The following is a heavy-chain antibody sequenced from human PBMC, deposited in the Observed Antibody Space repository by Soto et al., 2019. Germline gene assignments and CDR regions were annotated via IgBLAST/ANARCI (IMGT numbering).Heavy chain of an antibody. CDR2: ISSSGGTI. J-gene: IGHJ5*02. D-gene: IGHD3-22*01. CDR3: ARRVYDSSGYYYP. CDR1: GFPFSRFA. Sequence: EVPLVESGGGLVQPGGSLRLSCAASGFPFSRFAMNWVRRAPGPGLACISYISSSGGTISYADSVKGRFTISSDNAKNSLYLQMNNLRAEDTAVYYWARRVYDSSGYYYPWGQGTLVTVSS. V-gene: IGHV3-48*03.